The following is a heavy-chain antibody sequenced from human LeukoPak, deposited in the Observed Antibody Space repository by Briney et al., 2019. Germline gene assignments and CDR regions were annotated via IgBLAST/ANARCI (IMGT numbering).Heavy chain of an antibody. D-gene: IGHD3-10*01. CDR1: GHTFTSYD. Sequence: ASVKVSCKASGHTFTSYDINWVRQATGQGLEWMGWMNPNTGNTGYAQKFQGRVTMTRNTSISTAYMELSSLRSEDTAVYYCARGALWFGELPHFDYWGQGTLVTVSS. V-gene: IGHV1-8*01. J-gene: IGHJ4*02. CDR2: MNPNTGNT. CDR3: ARGALWFGELPHFDY.